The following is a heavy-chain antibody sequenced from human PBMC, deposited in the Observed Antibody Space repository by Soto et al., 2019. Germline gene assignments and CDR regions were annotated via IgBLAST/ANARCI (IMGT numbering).Heavy chain of an antibody. V-gene: IGHV3-30*18. Sequence: QVQLVESGGGVVQPGGSLRLSCTASGFTFTTFGIHWVRQAPGKGLEWVALISYDGHNKYYSDSVNGRFTISRDNYKNTLSLQMNSLRAEDTAVYYCAKDLQAYGDYNYYYYGMDVWGKGTTVSVSS. D-gene: IGHD4-17*01. J-gene: IGHJ6*04. CDR3: AKDLQAYGDYNYYYYGMDV. CDR2: ISYDGHNK. CDR1: GFTFTTFG.